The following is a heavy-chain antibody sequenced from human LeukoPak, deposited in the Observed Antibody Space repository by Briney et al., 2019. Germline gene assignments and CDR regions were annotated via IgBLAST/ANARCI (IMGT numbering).Heavy chain of an antibody. CDR2: INQGGSVQ. CDR3: AGVEYSGWNLEY. J-gene: IGHJ4*02. V-gene: IGHV3-7*01. CDR1: GFTSRSYW. D-gene: IGHD5-12*01. Sequence: TGGSLRLSCAASGFTSRSYWMSWVRQAPGKGLEWVANINQGGSVQYYMDSVKGRFTISRDDAKNSLYVQMNGLRDEDTAVYYCAGVEYSGWNLEYWGQGTLVTVSS.